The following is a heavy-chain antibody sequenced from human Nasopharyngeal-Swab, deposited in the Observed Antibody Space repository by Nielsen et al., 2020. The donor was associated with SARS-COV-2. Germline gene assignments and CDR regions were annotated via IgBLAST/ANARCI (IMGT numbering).Heavy chain of an antibody. D-gene: IGHD2-2*01. CDR3: ARDFCSSTSCFYGAFDI. V-gene: IGHV4-30-2*01. J-gene: IGHJ3*02. Sequence: WIRQPPGKGLEWIGYIYHSGSTYYNPSLKSRVTISVDRSKNQFSPKLSSVTAADTAVYYCARDFCSSTSCFYGAFDIWGQGTMVTVSS. CDR2: IYHSGST.